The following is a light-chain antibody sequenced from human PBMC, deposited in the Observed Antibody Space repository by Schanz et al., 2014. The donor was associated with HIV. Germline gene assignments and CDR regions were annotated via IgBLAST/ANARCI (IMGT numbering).Light chain of an antibody. V-gene: IGLV2-23*01. CDR1: SSDIGSYNL. Sequence: QSVLTQPASVSGSPGQSITISCTGTSSDIGSYNLVSWYQQHPGKAPKLMIYEGSKRPSGVSNRFSGSKSGNTASLTISGLQAEDEADYYCCSYAGSSTPLVFGTGTK. CDR3: CSYAGSSTPLV. J-gene: IGLJ1*01. CDR2: EGS.